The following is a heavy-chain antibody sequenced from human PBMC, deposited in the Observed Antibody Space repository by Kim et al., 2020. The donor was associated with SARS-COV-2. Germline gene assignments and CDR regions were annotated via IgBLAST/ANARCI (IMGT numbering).Heavy chain of an antibody. CDR3: ARDPLDLSSGYYLGIGNYYYGVDV. CDR1: GFTFSSYS. Sequence: GGSLRLSWAASGFTFSSYSMNWVRQAPGKGLEWVSSISSSSSYIYYADSVKGRFTISRDNAKNSLYLQMNSLRAEDTAVYYCARDPLDLSSGYYLGIGNYYYGVDVWGQGTTVTVSS. V-gene: IGHV3-21*01. CDR2: ISSSSSYI. J-gene: IGHJ6*02. D-gene: IGHD3-22*01.